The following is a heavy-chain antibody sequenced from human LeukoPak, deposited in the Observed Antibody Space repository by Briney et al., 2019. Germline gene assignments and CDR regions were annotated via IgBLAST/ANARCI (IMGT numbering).Heavy chain of an antibody. J-gene: IGHJ4*02. D-gene: IGHD6-25*01. V-gene: IGHV4-59*12. CDR3: ARGGTRLYTSGSLDY. CDR1: GGSISSYY. CDR2: IYYSGST. Sequence: SETLSLTCTVSGGSISSYYWSWIRQPPGKGLEWIGYIYYSGSTNYNPSLKSRVTISVDTSKNQFSLKLSSVTAADTAVYYCARGGTRLYTSGSLDYWGQGILVTVSS.